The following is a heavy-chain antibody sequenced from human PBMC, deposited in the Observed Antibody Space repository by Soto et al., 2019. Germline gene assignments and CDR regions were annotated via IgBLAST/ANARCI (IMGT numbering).Heavy chain of an antibody. J-gene: IGHJ6*04. Sequence: SGGSLRLSCAASGFTFSSYSMNWVRQAPGKGLEWVSYISSSSSTIYYADSVKGRFTISRDNAKNSLYLQMNSLRDEDTAVYFCARVLYDFWSGYYRSGTLDVWGKGTTVTVCS. D-gene: IGHD3-3*01. CDR2: ISSSSSTI. CDR3: ARVLYDFWSGYYRSGTLDV. CDR1: GFTFSSYS. V-gene: IGHV3-48*02.